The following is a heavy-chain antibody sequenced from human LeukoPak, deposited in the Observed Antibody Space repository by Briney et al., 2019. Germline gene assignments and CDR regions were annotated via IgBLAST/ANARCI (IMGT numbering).Heavy chain of an antibody. CDR2: ITISSSYI. V-gene: IGHV3-21*01. D-gene: IGHD5-24*01. Sequence: PGGSLRLSCAASGFTFSSYIMNWVRQPPGKGLEGCSSITISSSYIYYADSVKGRFTMSRDNAKNSLYLQMKSLRAEETAVYYCARDFGGYNNDYWGQGTLVTVSS. CDR3: ARDFGGYNNDY. J-gene: IGHJ4*02. CDR1: GFTFSSYI.